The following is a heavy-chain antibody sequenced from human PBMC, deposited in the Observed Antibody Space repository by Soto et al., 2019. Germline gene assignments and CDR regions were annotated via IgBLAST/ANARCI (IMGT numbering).Heavy chain of an antibody. Sequence: QVQLVESGGGVVQPGKSLRLSCAASGFKFRNYAIHWVRQAPGKGLEWLAVIWFDGSKKYYADSVKGRFTISRDNSKNTVYLDMNSLTADDSGVFYCARAHTRMILDRFDPWGHGTLVTVSS. CDR1: GFKFRNYA. D-gene: IGHD3-16*01. CDR2: IWFDGSKK. CDR3: ARAHTRMILDRFDP. V-gene: IGHV3-33*01. J-gene: IGHJ5*02.